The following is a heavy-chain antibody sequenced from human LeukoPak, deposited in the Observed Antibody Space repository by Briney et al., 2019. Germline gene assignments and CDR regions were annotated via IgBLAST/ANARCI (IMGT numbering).Heavy chain of an antibody. V-gene: IGHV3-33*06. CDR3: AKATPAGPLLWFGEFSDRWFDP. CDR2: IWYDGSNK. Sequence: GGSLRLSCAASGFTFSSYGMHWVRQAPGKGLEWVAVIWYDGSNKYYADSVKGRFTISRDNSKNTLYLQMNSLRAEDTAVYYCAKATPAGPLLWFGEFSDRWFDPWGQGTLVTVSS. J-gene: IGHJ5*02. CDR1: GFTFSSYG. D-gene: IGHD3-10*01.